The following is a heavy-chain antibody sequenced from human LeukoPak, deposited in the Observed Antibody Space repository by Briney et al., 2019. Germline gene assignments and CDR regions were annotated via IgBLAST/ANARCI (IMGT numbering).Heavy chain of an antibody. D-gene: IGHD1-1*01. CDR2: IQHSGSN. CDR3: ARPVPSRLGWFDP. Sequence: KSSETLSLTCTVSAYSISSGDYWGWIRQPPGKGLEWIGIIQHSGSNYYNPSLKSRVNISVDTSKNKFSLKLRSVTAADTAVYYCARPVPSRLGWFDPWGQGTLVIVSS. CDR1: AYSISSGDY. V-gene: IGHV4-38-2*02. J-gene: IGHJ5*02.